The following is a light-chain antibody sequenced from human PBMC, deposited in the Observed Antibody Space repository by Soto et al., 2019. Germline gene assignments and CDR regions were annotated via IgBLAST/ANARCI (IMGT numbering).Light chain of an antibody. CDR1: SSDVGGYNY. V-gene: IGLV2-14*01. CDR2: DVS. CDR3: SSYTSSSTDV. Sequence: QSVLTQPASVSGSPGQSITISCTGTSSDVGGYNYVSWYQQHPGKAPKLMIYDVSNRPSGVSNRFSGSKSGNTASLTISGLQAEDEADYYCSSYTSSSTDVFXTGTKVTVL. J-gene: IGLJ1*01.